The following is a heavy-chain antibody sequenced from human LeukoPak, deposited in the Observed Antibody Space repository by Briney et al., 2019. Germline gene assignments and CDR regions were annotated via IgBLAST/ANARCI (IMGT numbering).Heavy chain of an antibody. J-gene: IGHJ4*02. D-gene: IGHD2-2*01. CDR1: GYTFTSYG. CDR3: ARVATSCPGCDYFDY. CDR2: ISAYNGNT. Sequence: ASVKVSCKASGYTFTSYGISWVRQAPGQGLEWMGWISAYNGNTNYAQKLQGRVTMTTDTSTSTAYMELRSLRSDDTAVYYCARVATSCPGCDYFDYWGQGTLVTVSS. V-gene: IGHV1-18*04.